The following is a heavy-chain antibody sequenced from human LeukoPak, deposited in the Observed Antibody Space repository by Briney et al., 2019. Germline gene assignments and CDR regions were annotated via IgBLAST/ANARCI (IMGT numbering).Heavy chain of an antibody. CDR2: IYYSGST. D-gene: IGHD6-19*01. CDR3: ARSIAVAGRTAYYFDY. Sequence: PSETLSLTCTVSGASISSYYWSWIRQPPGKGLEWIGFIYYSGSTNYNPSLKSRVTISVDTSNNQFSLKLSSVTAADTAVYYCARSIAVAGRTAYYFDYWSQGTLVTVSS. CDR1: GASISSYY. V-gene: IGHV4-59*01. J-gene: IGHJ4*02.